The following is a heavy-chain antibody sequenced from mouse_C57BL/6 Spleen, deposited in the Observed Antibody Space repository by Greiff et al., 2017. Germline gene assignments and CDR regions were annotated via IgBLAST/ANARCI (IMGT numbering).Heavy chain of an antibody. V-gene: IGHV3-6*01. CDR1: GYSITSGYY. D-gene: IGHD4-1*01. CDR3: ARDVEGWDGAY. J-gene: IGHJ3*01. Sequence: DVQLVESGPGLVKPSQSLSLTCSVTGYSITSGYYWNWIRQFPGNKLEWMGYISYDGSNNYNPSLKNRISITRDTSKNQFFLKLNSVTTEDTATYYCARDVEGWDGAYWGQGTLVTVSA. CDR2: ISYDGSN.